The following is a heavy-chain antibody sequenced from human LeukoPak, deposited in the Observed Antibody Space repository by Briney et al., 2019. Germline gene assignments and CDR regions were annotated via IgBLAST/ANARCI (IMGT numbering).Heavy chain of an antibody. J-gene: IGHJ3*01. D-gene: IGHD3-10*01. CDR1: GASITTYS. CDR3: ARHLSVSYDAFDL. V-gene: IGHV4-59*08. CDR2: FSLGETT. Sequence: SETLSLTCSVSGASITTYSWNWLRQSPGKGLEWIGYFSLGETTSYTSSLKSRVTISRDTSKNQVSLKLTSVTAADTAVYYCARHLSVSYDAFDLWGRGTMVTVSS.